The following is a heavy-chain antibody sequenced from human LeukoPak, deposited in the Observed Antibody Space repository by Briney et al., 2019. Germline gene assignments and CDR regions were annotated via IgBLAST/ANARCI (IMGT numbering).Heavy chain of an antibody. J-gene: IGHJ4*02. CDR1: GFTFSSYG. CDR2: IWYDGSNK. CDR3: ARDFRSTGATPTAY. D-gene: IGHD1-1*01. Sequence: PGGSLRLSCAASGFTFSSYGMHWVRQAPGKGLEWVAVIWYDGSNKYYADSVKGRFTISRDNSKNTLYLQMNSLRAEDTAVYYCARDFRSTGATPTAYWGQATSATVYS. V-gene: IGHV3-33*01.